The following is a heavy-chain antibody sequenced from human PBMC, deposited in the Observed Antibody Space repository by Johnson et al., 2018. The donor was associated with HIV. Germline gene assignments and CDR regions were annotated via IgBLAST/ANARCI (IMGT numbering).Heavy chain of an antibody. CDR2: IFSVGNT. Sequence: QEKLVESGGGVVQPGGSLRLSCAASGFTFSSYWMHWVRQAPGKGLEWVSLIFSVGNTYYADSVKGRFTISRDNSNNMVYLQMDSLRPEDTAVYYCAKDRGDGVAARRRSAFDIWGQGTMVTVSS. J-gene: IGHJ3*02. CDR1: GFTFSSYW. CDR3: AKDRGDGVAARRRSAFDI. D-gene: IGHD6-6*01. V-gene: IGHV3-NL1*01.